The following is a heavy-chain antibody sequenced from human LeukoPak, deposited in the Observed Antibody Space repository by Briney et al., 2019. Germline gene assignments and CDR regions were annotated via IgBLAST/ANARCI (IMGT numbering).Heavy chain of an antibody. CDR1: GFTFSSYE. Sequence: GGSLRLSCAASGFTFSSYEMNWVRQAPGKGLEWVSYISSTGTTIYYADSVKGRFTISRDNAKNSLYLQMNSLRAEDTAVYYCAKDVRTTIAVAGTGAFDIWGQGTMVTVSS. V-gene: IGHV3-48*03. CDR3: AKDVRTTIAVAGTGAFDI. J-gene: IGHJ3*02. CDR2: ISSTGTTI. D-gene: IGHD6-19*01.